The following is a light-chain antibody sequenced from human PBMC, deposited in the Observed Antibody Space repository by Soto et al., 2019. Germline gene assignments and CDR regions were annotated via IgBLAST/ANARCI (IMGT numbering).Light chain of an antibody. V-gene: IGKV3D-20*01. CDR2: DAS. CDR1: QSVSSSD. J-gene: IGKJ2*01. CDR3: QQYGNSPYT. Sequence: EIVLTQSPATLSLSPGERATRACGASQSVSSSDLAWYQQKPGLAPRLLIYDASSRATGIPDRFSGSGSGTDFTLTISRLEPEDFAVYYCQQYGNSPYTFGQGTKLEIK.